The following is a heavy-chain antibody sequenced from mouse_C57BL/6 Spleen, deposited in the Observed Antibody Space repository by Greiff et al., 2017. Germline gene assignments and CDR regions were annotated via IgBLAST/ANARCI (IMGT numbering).Heavy chain of an antibody. Sequence: EVKLVESGGGLVKPGGSLKLSCAASGFTFSDYGMHWVRQAPEKGLEWVAYISSGSSTIYYADTVKGRFTISRDNAKNTLFLQMTSLRSEDTAMYYCAREDYDYDGGYFDYWGQGTTLTVSS. V-gene: IGHV5-17*01. CDR3: AREDYDYDGGYFDY. CDR2: ISSGSSTI. D-gene: IGHD2-4*01. CDR1: GFTFSDYG. J-gene: IGHJ2*01.